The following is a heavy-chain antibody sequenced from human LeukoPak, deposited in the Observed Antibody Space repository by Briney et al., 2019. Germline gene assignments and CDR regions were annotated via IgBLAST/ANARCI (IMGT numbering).Heavy chain of an antibody. CDR3: ARDLGFGELLVDY. Sequence: ASVKVSCKASGYTFTGYYMHWVRQAPGQGLEWMGWINPNSGCTNYAQKFQGRVTMTRDTSISTAYMELSRLRSDDTAVYYCARDLGFGELLVDYWGQGTLVTVSS. CDR1: GYTFTGYY. V-gene: IGHV1-2*02. D-gene: IGHD3-10*01. CDR2: INPNSGCT. J-gene: IGHJ4*02.